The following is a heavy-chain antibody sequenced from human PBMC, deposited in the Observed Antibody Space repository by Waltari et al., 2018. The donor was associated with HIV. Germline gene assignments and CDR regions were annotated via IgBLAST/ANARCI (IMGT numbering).Heavy chain of an antibody. D-gene: IGHD6-6*01. CDR1: GGSISSYSNC. J-gene: IGHJ4*02. CDR3: ARHVGSFYRSSSDLGFDY. V-gene: IGHV4-39*01. CDR2: IFYSGST. Sequence: QLQLKESGPGLVKPSETLPLTCTVSGGSISSYSNCWGWIRQPPGKGLEWIGSIFYSGSTYYNPSLMSRVTISVDTSKNQFSLKLSSVTAADTAVYYCARHVGSFYRSSSDLGFDYWGQGTLVTVSS.